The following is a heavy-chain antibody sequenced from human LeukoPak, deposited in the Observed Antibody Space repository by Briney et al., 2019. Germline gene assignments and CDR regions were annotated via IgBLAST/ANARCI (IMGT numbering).Heavy chain of an antibody. J-gene: IGHJ5*02. V-gene: IGHV3-64*01. CDR2: ISGNGDST. CDR3: AREVYAGNWFDP. D-gene: IGHD2-8*01. Sequence: PGGSLRLSCAASRFTFSTCVMPWVRQAPGPGREYVAAISGNGDSTYYATSVKGRFTISRDNSKNTLYLQMGSLRPEDMAVYYCAREVYAGNWFDPWGQGTLVTVSS. CDR1: RFTFSTCV.